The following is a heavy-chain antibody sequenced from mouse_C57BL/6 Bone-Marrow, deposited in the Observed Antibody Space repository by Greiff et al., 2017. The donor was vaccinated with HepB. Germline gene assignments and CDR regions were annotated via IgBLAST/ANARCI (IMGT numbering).Heavy chain of an antibody. J-gene: IGHJ1*03. Sequence: VMLVESGPGLVQPSQSLSITCTVSGFSLTSYGVHWVRQSPGKGLEWLGVIWSGGSTDYNAAFISRLSISKDNSKSQVFFKMNSLQADDTAIYYCALPYYYGSSYDWYFDVWGTGTTVTVSS. D-gene: IGHD1-1*01. V-gene: IGHV2-2*01. CDR2: IWSGGST. CDR1: GFSLTSYG. CDR3: ALPYYYGSSYDWYFDV.